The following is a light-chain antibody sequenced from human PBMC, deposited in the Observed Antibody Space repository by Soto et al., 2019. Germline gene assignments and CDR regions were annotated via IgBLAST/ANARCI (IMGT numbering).Light chain of an antibody. CDR1: HSVTRY. J-gene: IGKJ5*01. CDR2: DAS. V-gene: IGKV3-11*01. Sequence: EIVFTQSPGTLSLSPGERATLSCRASHSVTRYVAWYQHKPVQAPRLLIYDASNRATGIPARFSGSGSGTDFTLTINSLEPEDSAVYYCQQRSNWPSITFGQGTRLEIK. CDR3: QQRSNWPSIT.